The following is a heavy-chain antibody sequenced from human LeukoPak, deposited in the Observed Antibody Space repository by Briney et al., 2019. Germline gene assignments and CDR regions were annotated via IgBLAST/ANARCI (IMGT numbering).Heavy chain of an antibody. J-gene: IGHJ4*02. CDR3: ARDADSSYDAFLY. Sequence: SVKVSCKASGGTFSSYAISWVRQAPGQGLEWMGGIIPIFGTANYAQKFQGRVTITTDESTSTAYMELSSLRSEDTAVYYCARDADSSYDAFLYWGQGTLVTVSS. D-gene: IGHD5-12*01. V-gene: IGHV1-69*05. CDR2: IIPIFGTA. CDR1: GGTFSSYA.